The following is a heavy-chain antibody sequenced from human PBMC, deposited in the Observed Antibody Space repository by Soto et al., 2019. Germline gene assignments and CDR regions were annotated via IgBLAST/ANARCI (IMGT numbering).Heavy chain of an antibody. J-gene: IGHJ4*02. V-gene: IGHV2-5*02. D-gene: IGHD1-7*01. CDR3: TRKGAGTTSLDH. CDR2: IYWDDTK. CDR1: GFSISTNGVG. Sequence: QITLKESGPTLVKPTQTLTLTCTFSGFSISTNGVGVGWIRQPPGKALEWLAVIYWDDTKHYSPSLKSRLTITKDTSKNQVVLTMTNVDPADTATYYCTRKGAGTTSLDHWGQGTLVTVSS.